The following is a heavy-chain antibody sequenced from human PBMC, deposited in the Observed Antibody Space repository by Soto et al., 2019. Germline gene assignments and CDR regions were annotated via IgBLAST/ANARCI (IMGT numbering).Heavy chain of an antibody. CDR3: AKSRRAVASNYYYYYYGMDV. CDR2: ISGSGGST. J-gene: IGHJ6*02. D-gene: IGHD6-19*01. CDR1: GFTFSSYA. Sequence: GGSLRLSCAASGFTFSSYAISWVRQAPGKGLEWVSAISGSGGSTYYADSVKGRFTISRDNSKNTLYLQMNSLRAEDTAVYYCAKSRRAVASNYYYYYYGMDVWGQGTTVTVSS. V-gene: IGHV3-23*01.